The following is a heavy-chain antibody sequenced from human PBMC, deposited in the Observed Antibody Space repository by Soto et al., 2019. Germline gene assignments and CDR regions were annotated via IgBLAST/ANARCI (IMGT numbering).Heavy chain of an antibody. Sequence: EVQLVDSGGGVVQPGGSLRLSCAASEFTFRSYWMHWVRQSPGKGLVWVSRISGDGSSTTYADSVRGRFTISRDNAKNTVYLQMDSLRDEDTAVYYCARSLPGTYGAFDLWGQGTMVTVSS. V-gene: IGHV3-74*01. J-gene: IGHJ3*01. CDR3: ARSLPGTYGAFDL. CDR1: EFTFRSYW. D-gene: IGHD1-7*01. CDR2: ISGDGSST.